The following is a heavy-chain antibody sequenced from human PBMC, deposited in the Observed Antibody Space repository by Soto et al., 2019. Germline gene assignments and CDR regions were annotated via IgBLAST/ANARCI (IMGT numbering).Heavy chain of an antibody. J-gene: IGHJ4*01. D-gene: IGHD2-21*02. Sequence: QVQLVQSGAEVKKPGASVKVSCKASGYTFTGYYMHWVRQAPGQGLEWMGWINPNSGGTNYAQKLQGWVTMTWDTSISTCKREQSRLRSDDTDLYYCARECGLSPHAQWGGDCSLVYRGQGTLVTVSS. V-gene: IGHV1-2*04. CDR2: INPNSGGT. CDR1: GYTFTGYY. CDR3: ARECGLSPHAQWGGDCSLVY.